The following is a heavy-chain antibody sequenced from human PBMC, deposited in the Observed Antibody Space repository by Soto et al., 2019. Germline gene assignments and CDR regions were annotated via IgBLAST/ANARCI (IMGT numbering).Heavy chain of an antibody. D-gene: IGHD3-10*01. Sequence: QVQLQQWGAGLLKPSETLSLTCAVYGGSFSGYYWSWIRQPPGKGLEWIGEINHSGSTNYNPSLKSRVTISVDTSKNQFSLKLSSVTAADTAVYYCARAEVWFGELPLDYWGQGTLVTVSS. J-gene: IGHJ4*02. CDR2: INHSGST. V-gene: IGHV4-34*01. CDR3: ARAEVWFGELPLDY. CDR1: GGSFSGYY.